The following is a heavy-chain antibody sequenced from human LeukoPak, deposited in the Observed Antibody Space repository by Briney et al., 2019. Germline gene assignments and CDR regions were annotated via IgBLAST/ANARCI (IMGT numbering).Heavy chain of an antibody. CDR2: ISGSGGST. D-gene: IGHD2-15*01. V-gene: IGHV3-23*01. CDR3: ARDVVVVVAATLEFDY. Sequence: GGSLRLSCAASGFTFSSYAMSWVRQAPGKGLEWVSAISGSGGSTYYADSVKGRFTISRDNSKNTLYLQMNSLRAEDTAVYYCARDVVVVVAATLEFDYWGQGTLVTVSS. CDR1: GFTFSSYA. J-gene: IGHJ4*02.